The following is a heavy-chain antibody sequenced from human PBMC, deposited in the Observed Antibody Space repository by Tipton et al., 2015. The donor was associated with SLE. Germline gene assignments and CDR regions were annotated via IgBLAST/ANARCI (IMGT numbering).Heavy chain of an antibody. CDR3: ARGFVSVSTSYLDY. J-gene: IGHJ4*02. CDR2: ISGYNDNT. Sequence: QSGPEVKKPGASVKVSCKASGYTFTTYGISWVRQAPGQGLEWMGWISGYNDNTNYAQKLQGRVTLTTDTSTSTAYMELRSLRSDDTAVYYCARGFVSVSTSYLDYWGQGTLVTVS. D-gene: IGHD4-11*01. V-gene: IGHV1-18*01. CDR1: GYTFTTYG.